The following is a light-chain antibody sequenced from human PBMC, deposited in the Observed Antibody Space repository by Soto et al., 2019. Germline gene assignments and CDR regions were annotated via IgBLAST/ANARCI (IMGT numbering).Light chain of an antibody. V-gene: IGKV3-15*01. CDR3: QQYNKWPPVT. J-gene: IGKJ5*01. Sequence: EIVMTQSPATLSVSPGERATLSCRASQSVSSNLAWYQQKPGQAPRLLIHGASTRATGIPARFSGSGSGTEFTLTISSLQSEDFAVYYYQQYNKWPPVTFGGGTRLEIK. CDR1: QSVSSN. CDR2: GAS.